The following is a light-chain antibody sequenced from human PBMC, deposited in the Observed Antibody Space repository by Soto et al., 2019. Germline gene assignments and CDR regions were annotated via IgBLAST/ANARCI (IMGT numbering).Light chain of an antibody. V-gene: IGLV2-14*01. J-gene: IGLJ2*01. Sequence: QSALTQPASVSGSPGQSITISCTGTTTDIRRYNYVSWYQHHPDKAPKLIHYEVSNRPSGVSDRFSGSKSGTTASLTISGLQPEDEASYYCSSYTSSGTLVFGGGTKLTVL. CDR2: EVS. CDR1: TTDIRRYNY. CDR3: SSYTSSGTLV.